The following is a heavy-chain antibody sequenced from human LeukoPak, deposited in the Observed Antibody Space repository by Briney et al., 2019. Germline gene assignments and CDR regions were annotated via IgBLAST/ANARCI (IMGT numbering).Heavy chain of an antibody. CDR2: IYYSGST. D-gene: IGHD1-26*01. CDR1: GGSISSYY. J-gene: IGHJ4*02. CDR3: ARIAEIVGAYYFDY. V-gene: IGHV4-59*01. Sequence: SETLSLTCTVSGGSISSYYWSWIRQPPGKGLEWIGYIYYSGSTNYNPSLKSRVTISVDTSKNQFSLKLSSVTAADTAVYYCARIAEIVGAYYFDYWGQGTLVTVSS.